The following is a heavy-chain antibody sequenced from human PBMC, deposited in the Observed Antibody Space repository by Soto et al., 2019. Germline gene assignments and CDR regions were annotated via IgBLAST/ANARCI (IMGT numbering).Heavy chain of an antibody. J-gene: IGHJ4*02. CDR3: AHIVVAGLGYYFDY. Sequence: QITLKESGPTLVKPTQTLTLTCTFSGFSLSSTRMAVGWIRQPPGKALEWLALIYWDDDKRYSPFLKSRLTIHKHTSKNQVVLTMSNMAPVDTARYYCAHIVVAGLGYYFDYWGQGTLVTVSS. CDR2: IYWDDDK. CDR1: GFSLSSTRMA. D-gene: IGHD6-19*01. V-gene: IGHV2-5*02.